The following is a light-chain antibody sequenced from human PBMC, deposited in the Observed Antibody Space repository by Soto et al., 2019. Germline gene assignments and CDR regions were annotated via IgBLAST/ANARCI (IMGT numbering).Light chain of an antibody. CDR2: SNN. CDR3: AAWDDSLNGPV. J-gene: IGLJ2*01. Sequence: QPVLTQPPSASGTPEQRVTISCSGSSSNIGSNTVNWYQQLPGTAPKLLIYSNNQRPSGVPDRFSGSKSGTSASLAISGLQSEDEADYYCAAWDDSLNGPVFGGGTKLTVL. CDR1: SSNIGSNT. V-gene: IGLV1-44*01.